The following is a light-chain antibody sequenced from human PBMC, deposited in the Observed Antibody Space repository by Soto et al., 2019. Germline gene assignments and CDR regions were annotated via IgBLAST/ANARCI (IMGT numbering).Light chain of an antibody. J-gene: IGKJ4*01. V-gene: IGKV1-5*01. Sequence: IQMTQSPSTLSASVGDRVTITCRASQSLTVYLAWYQQKPGKAPNLLIYDASNLQSGVPSRFSGSGSGTEFTLTISGLQPEDSATYYCQQYNSVRRLTFSGGTKV. CDR1: QSLTVY. CDR3: QQYNSVRRLT. CDR2: DAS.